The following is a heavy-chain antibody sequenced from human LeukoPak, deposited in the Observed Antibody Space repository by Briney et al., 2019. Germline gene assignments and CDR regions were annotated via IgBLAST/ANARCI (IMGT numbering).Heavy chain of an antibody. CDR2: IYYSGST. J-gene: IGHJ5*02. V-gene: IGHV4-39*01. CDR3: ARQPSRGWHYNWFDP. Sequence: PSETLSLTCTVSGGSISSSSYYWGWIRQPPGKGLEWIGSIYYSGSTYYNPSLKSRVTISVDTSKNQFSLKLSSVTAAETSVYYCARQPSRGWHYNWFDPWGQGTLVTVSS. CDR1: GGSISSSSYY. D-gene: IGHD6-19*01.